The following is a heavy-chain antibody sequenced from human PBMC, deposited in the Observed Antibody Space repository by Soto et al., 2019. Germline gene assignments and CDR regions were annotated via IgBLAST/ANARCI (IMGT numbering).Heavy chain of an antibody. J-gene: IGHJ5*02. CDR2: IGGRGSGA. D-gene: IGHD3-10*01. Sequence: EVQLLESGGGLVQPGGSLRLSCAASGFTFKNYAMTWVRQAPGKGMEWVSSIGGRGSGAHYADSVKGRFTVSRDDSKNTLYLQMSGLRVDDTALYYCAKDAVPYNGEWDWFDLWGQGTLVTVSS. V-gene: IGHV3-23*01. CDR3: AKDAVPYNGEWDWFDL. CDR1: GFTFKNYA.